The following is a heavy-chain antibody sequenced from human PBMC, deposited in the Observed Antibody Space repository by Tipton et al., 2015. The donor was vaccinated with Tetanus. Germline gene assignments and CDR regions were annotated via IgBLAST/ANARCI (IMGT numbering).Heavy chain of an antibody. CDR1: GGSIRSDNYS. Sequence: TLSLTCTVSGGSIRSDNYSWNWIRQPPGKGLEWLAYISYSGRTNSNYPLKSRITISQDTSKNQFSLRLTSVTAADTAVYYCARDHGITWGGMGYYYGMDVWGQGTTVTVSS. CDR2: ISYSGRT. CDR3: ARDHGITWGGMGYYYGMDV. V-gene: IGHV4-61*01. D-gene: IGHD3-16*01. J-gene: IGHJ6*02.